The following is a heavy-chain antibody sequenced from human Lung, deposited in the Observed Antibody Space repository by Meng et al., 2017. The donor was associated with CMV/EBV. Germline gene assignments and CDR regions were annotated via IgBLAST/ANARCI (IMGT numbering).Heavy chain of an antibody. D-gene: IGHD6-6*01. CDR1: GGTFSSYT. V-gene: IGHV1-69*02. CDR3: AWPSIAEYYYQYGMDV. CDR2: IVPINAIT. J-gene: IGHJ6*02. Sequence: SVKVSCKASGGTFSSYTITWVRQAPGQGLEWMGWIVPINAITSYAQKFQGRVTITADRSTSTAYMELTSLRPEDTAVYYGAWPSIAEYYYQYGMDVWGQGTTVTVSS.